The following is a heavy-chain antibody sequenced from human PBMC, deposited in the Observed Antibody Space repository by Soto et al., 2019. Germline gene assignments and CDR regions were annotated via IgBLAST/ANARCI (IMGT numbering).Heavy chain of an antibody. D-gene: IGHD6-19*01. Sequence: ASVKVSCKASGYTFTGYYMHWVRQAPGQGLEGMGWINPNSGGTNYAQKFQGWVNMTRDTSISTAYMELSRLRSDDTAVYYCARERYSSGWYDYYGMDVWGQGTTVTVSS. J-gene: IGHJ6*02. CDR3: ARERYSSGWYDYYGMDV. CDR2: INPNSGGT. CDR1: GYTFTGYY. V-gene: IGHV1-2*04.